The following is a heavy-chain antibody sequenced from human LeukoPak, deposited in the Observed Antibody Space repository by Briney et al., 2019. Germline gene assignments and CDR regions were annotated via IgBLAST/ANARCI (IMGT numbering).Heavy chain of an antibody. V-gene: IGHV1-46*01. CDR1: GYTFTSYY. D-gene: IGHD3-10*01. CDR2: INPVDGST. Sequence: ASVKVSCKASGYTFTSYYIHYVRQAPGHGLEWMGVINPVDGSTTYAQKFQGRVTMTRDTSTNTVYMELRSLRSEDTAVYYCARGPVLYPGDYFDYWGQGTLVTVSS. CDR3: ARGPVLYPGDYFDY. J-gene: IGHJ4*02.